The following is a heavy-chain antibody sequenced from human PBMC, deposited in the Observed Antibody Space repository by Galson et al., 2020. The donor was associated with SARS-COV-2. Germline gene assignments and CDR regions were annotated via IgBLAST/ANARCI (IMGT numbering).Heavy chain of an antibody. D-gene: IGHD3-16*01. CDR1: GFTFSSYS. CDR3: ARDGGWPTYYYYYMDV. J-gene: IGHJ6*03. CDR2: ISSSSSTI. V-gene: IGHV3-48*01. Sequence: GGSLRLSCAASGFTFSSYSMNWLRQAPGKGLEWVSSISSSSSTIYYADSVKGRFTISRDNAKNSLYLQMNSLRAEDTAVYYCARDGGWPTYYYYYMDVWGKVTTVTISS.